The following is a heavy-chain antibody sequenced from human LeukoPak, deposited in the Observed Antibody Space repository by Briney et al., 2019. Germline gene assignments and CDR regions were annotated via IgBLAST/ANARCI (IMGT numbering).Heavy chain of an antibody. D-gene: IGHD2-2*02. V-gene: IGHV3-21*01. CDR2: ISSSSSYI. Sequence: GGSLRLSCAASGFTFSSYSMNWVRQAPGKGLEWVSSISSSSSYIYYADSVKGRFTTSRDNAKNSLYLQMNSLRAEDTAVYYCARDPSCSSTSCYRAPHWFDPWGQGTLVTVSS. CDR3: ARDPSCSSTSCYRAPHWFDP. J-gene: IGHJ5*02. CDR1: GFTFSSYS.